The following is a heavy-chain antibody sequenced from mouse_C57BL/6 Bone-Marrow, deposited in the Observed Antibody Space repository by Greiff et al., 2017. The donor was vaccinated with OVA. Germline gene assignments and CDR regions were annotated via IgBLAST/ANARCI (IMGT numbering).Heavy chain of an antibody. V-gene: IGHV5-6*01. CDR2: ISRGDSYT. Sequence: EVQLQESGGDLVKPGGSLKLSCAASGFTFSSYGMSWVRQTPDKRLEWVATISRGDSYTYSPDSVKGRFTFSRDTAKNTLYLQRSSLKSEDTAMYYCARQLYSNYYYWGQGTTLTVSS. D-gene: IGHD2-5*01. CDR1: GFTFSSYG. CDR3: ARQLYSNYYY. J-gene: IGHJ2*01.